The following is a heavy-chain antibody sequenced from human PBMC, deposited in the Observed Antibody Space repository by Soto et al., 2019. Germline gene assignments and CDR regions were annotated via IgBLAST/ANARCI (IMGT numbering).Heavy chain of an antibody. D-gene: IGHD2-2*01. Sequence: QVQLVQSGAEVKKPGASVKVSCKASGYTFTSHDINWMRQATGQGLEWMGWMNPNSGHTNYAQKLHGRVTMTRDTSISTAYMELTNLRSEDTAIYYCASDMSTTWGQGTLVTVSS. CDR1: GYTFTSHD. CDR2: MNPNSGHT. V-gene: IGHV1-8*01. CDR3: ASDMSTT. J-gene: IGHJ5*02.